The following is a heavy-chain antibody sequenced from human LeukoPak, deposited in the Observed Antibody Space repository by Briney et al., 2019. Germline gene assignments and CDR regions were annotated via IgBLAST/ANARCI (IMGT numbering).Heavy chain of an antibody. V-gene: IGHV3-30*04. J-gene: IGHJ4*02. Sequence: GGSLRLSCATSGYTFSGYAIHWVRQTPGKGLEWVAVISYDGSYTSYADSVQGRFTISRDNSKNTLYLQMSSLRLEDTAVYYCARDSPKSNTPASVLRGDFWGQGTLVTVSS. CDR2: ISYDGSYT. CDR3: ARDSPKSNTPASVLRGDF. D-gene: IGHD3-10*01. CDR1: GYTFSGYA.